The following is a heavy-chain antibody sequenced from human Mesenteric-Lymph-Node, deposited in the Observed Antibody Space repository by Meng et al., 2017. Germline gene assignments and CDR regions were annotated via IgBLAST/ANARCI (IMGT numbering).Heavy chain of an antibody. CDR3: ARDPDDLNFDY. CDR1: GYTFTGYD. V-gene: IGHV1-2*02. J-gene: IGHJ4*02. CDR2: INPNSGGT. Sequence: ASVKVSCKASGYTFTGYDIHWVRQAPGQGLEWMGWINPNSGGTNYAQKFQGRVTMTRDTSISTAYMELSRLRSDDTAVYYCARDPDDLNFDYWGQGTLVTVSS. D-gene: IGHD2-21*02.